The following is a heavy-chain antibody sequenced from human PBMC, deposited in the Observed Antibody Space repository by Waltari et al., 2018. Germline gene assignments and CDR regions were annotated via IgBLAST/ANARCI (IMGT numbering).Heavy chain of an antibody. D-gene: IGHD6-13*01. Sequence: QVQLVESGGGVVQPGRSLRLSCAASGFTFSSYGMHWVRQAPGKGLEWVSGITSSGGSTYYAASVKGRFTISRDSSRNTLHLQMNSLRAEDTAIYYCTKWLTAAGTGWFDCWGQGTLVTVSS. CDR2: ITSSGGST. V-gene: IGHV3-NL1*01. CDR3: TKWLTAAGTGWFDC. CDR1: GFTFSSYG. J-gene: IGHJ4*02.